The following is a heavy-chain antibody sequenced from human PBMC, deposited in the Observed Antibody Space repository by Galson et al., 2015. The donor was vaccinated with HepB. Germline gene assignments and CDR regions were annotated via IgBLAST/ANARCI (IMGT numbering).Heavy chain of an antibody. CDR3: ATSFYGDYSYGMDV. CDR2: IYSGGST. V-gene: IGHV3-66*01. CDR1: GFTVSSNY. J-gene: IGHJ6*02. Sequence: SLRLSCAASGFTVSSNYMSWVRQAPGKGLEWVSVIYSGGSTYYADSVKGRFTISRDNSKNTLYLQMNSLRAEDTAVYYCATSFYGDYSYGMDVWGQGTTVTVSS. D-gene: IGHD4-17*01.